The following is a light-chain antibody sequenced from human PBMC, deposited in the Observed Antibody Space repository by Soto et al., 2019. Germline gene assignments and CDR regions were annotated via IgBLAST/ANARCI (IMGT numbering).Light chain of an antibody. J-gene: IGKJ1*01. CDR1: QTVDSNF. V-gene: IGKV3-20*01. Sequence: DIVLTQSQGTLSLSPGERATLSCRASQTVDSNFLAWYQQKPGQAPRLLLYAASTRATGIPARFSGSGSGTDFTLTIGRLEPEDFAVYYCLKYGSSPGWTFGPGTKVEIK. CDR3: LKYGSSPGWT. CDR2: AAS.